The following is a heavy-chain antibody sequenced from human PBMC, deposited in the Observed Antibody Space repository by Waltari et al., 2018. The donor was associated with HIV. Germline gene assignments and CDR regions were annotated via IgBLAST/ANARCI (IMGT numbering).Heavy chain of an antibody. CDR2: MSINNGNA. V-gene: IGHV1-8*01. Sequence: QAQLVQSGAEVRKPGASVKVSCKASGYTFATLDINWVRRAPGQGLEWMGWMSINNGNAGYGQRFKGRVTLTRDTSIDTAYMELHSLTPQDTAVYYCVTSRPGAVFGDFWGQGTPVMVSS. J-gene: IGHJ4*02. CDR3: VTSRPGAVFGDF. D-gene: IGHD3-3*01. CDR1: GYTFATLD.